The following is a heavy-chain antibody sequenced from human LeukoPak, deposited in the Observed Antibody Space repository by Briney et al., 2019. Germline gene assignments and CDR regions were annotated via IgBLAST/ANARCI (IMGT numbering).Heavy chain of an antibody. CDR3: ARVGGERIMITFGGVNDAFDI. J-gene: IGHJ3*02. D-gene: IGHD3-16*01. Sequence: GASVKVSCKASGYTFTTYGISWVRQAPGQGLEWMGWVGTSSGSTNYAQKLQGRVTMTTDTSTTTAYMELRSLRSDDTAVYYCARVGGERIMITFGGVNDAFDIWGQGTMVTVSS. CDR1: GYTFTTYG. CDR2: VGTSSGST. V-gene: IGHV1-18*01.